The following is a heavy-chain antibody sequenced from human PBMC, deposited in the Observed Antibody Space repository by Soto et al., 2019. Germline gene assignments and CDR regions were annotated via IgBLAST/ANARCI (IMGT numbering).Heavy chain of an antibody. CDR2: FDPEDGET. Sequence: ASVKVSCKVSGYTLTELSMHWVRQAPGKGLEWMGGFDPEDGETIYAQKFQGRVTMTRDTSTSTVYMELSSLRSEDTAVYYCASHCSSTSCPILYDYWGQGTLVTVSS. J-gene: IGHJ4*02. CDR1: GYTLTELS. D-gene: IGHD2-2*01. V-gene: IGHV1-24*01. CDR3: ASHCSSTSCPILYDY.